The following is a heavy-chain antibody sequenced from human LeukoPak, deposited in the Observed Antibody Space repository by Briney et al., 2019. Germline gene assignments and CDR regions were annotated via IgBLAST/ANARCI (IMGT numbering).Heavy chain of an antibody. D-gene: IGHD6-19*01. CDR1: GFTFSSYA. CDR3: ATTGITVAGYY. V-gene: IGHV3-23*01. CDR2: ISGSGGST. J-gene: IGHJ4*02. Sequence: RGSLRLSCAASGFTFSSYAMSWIRQAPGTGLEWVSAISGSGGSTYYAHSVKGRFTISRDNSKNMVYLQMNSLRAEDTAVYYCATTGITVAGYYWGQGTLVTVSS.